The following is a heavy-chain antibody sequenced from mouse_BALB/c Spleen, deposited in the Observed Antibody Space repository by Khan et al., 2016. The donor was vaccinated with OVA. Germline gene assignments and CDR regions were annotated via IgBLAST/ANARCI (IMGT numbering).Heavy chain of an antibody. CDR1: GYSITSGYS. Sequence: EVQLQESGPDLVKPSQSLSLTCTVTGYSITSGYSWHWIRQFPGNKLEWMGYIHYSGSTNYNPSLKSRISITRDTSKNQFFLQLNSVTTEDTVTYYCARSGTTAVAYWYFDVWGAGTAVTVSS. D-gene: IGHD1-1*01. CDR3: ARSGTTAVAYWYFDV. J-gene: IGHJ1*01. V-gene: IGHV3-1*02. CDR2: IHYSGST.